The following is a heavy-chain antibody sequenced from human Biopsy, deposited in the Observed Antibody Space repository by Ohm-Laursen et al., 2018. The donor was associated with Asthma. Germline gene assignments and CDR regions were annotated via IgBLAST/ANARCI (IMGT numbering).Heavy chain of an antibody. CDR2: IYYTGSD. V-gene: IGHV4-61*01. Sequence: SETLSLTCTVSGGSVSTGSYYWSWIRQPPGKGLEWLGYIYYTGSDNYNPSLKSRVTISVDRSKNQFSLKLSTVTAADTAVYYCARGPNYHGSGRAPIGMDVWGQGTTVTVSS. D-gene: IGHD3-10*01. CDR3: ARGPNYHGSGRAPIGMDV. CDR1: GGSVSTGSYY. J-gene: IGHJ6*02.